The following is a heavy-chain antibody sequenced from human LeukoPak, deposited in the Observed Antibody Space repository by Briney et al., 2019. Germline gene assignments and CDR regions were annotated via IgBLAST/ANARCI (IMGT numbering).Heavy chain of an antibody. D-gene: IGHD3-22*01. V-gene: IGHV4-4*07. CDR2: IYSSGST. J-gene: IGHJ3*02. CDR1: AGSISSYY. Sequence: SETLSLTCSVSAGSISSYYWSWIRQPAGKGLEWIGRIYSSGSTNYNPSHKSRVTMSVDASKNHFSLKLTSVTAADTAIYYCARQAYDTGYDAFDIWGQGTMVTVSS. CDR3: ARQAYDTGYDAFDI.